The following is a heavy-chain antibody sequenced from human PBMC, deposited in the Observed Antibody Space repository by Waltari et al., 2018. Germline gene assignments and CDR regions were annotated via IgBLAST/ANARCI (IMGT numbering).Heavy chain of an antibody. Sequence: QLQLQESGTGLVKPSETLSLTCTVSGGSISSSSYYWGWIRQPPGKGLEWIGSIYYSGSTYYNPSLKSRVTISVDTSKNQFSLKLSSVTAADTAVYYCARIRLQSGFGWFDPWGQGTLVTVSS. D-gene: IGHD4-4*01. CDR2: IYYSGST. CDR3: ARIRLQSGFGWFDP. CDR1: GGSISSSSYY. V-gene: IGHV4-39*07. J-gene: IGHJ5*02.